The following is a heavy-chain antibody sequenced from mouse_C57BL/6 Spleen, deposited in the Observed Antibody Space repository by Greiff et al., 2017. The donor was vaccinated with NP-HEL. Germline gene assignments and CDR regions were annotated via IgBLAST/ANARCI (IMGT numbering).Heavy chain of an antibody. J-gene: IGHJ4*01. CDR3: ARGKNGNYGDYAMDY. V-gene: IGHV1-31*01. D-gene: IGHD2-1*01. CDR1: GYSFTGYY. Sequence: EVQLQESGPELVKPGASVKISCKASGYSFTGYYMHWVKQSPGNILDWIGYIYPYNGVSSYNQKFKGKATLTVDKSSSTAYMELRSLTSEDSAVYYCARGKNGNYGDYAMDYWGQGTSVTVSS. CDR2: IYPYNGVS.